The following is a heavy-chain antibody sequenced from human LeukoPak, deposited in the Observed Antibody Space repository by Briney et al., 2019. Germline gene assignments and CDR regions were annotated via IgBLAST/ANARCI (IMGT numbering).Heavy chain of an antibody. Sequence: GSVRVSCKASGGTFSSYAISWVRQAPGQGLEWMGWINTNTGNPTYVQGFTGRFVFSLDNSVSTAFLQISSLRAEDTAVYYCARAEEFRSDGTCYFVYWGQGTLVTVSS. CDR1: GGTFSSYA. V-gene: IGHV7-4-1*02. J-gene: IGHJ4*02. CDR3: ARAEEFRSDGTCYFVY. D-gene: IGHD2-15*01. CDR2: INTNTGNP.